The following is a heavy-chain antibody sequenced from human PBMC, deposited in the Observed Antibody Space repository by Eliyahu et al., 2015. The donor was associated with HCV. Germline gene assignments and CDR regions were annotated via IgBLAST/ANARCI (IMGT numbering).Heavy chain of an antibody. CDR2: VYSNGRT. Sequence: HLRESGPGLVKPPQTLSLTXSVSGGPVTXXDHFWTXIRQXPGKGLEWIGXVYSNGRTTYNPXLERRLRIXVATASNQFSLQLSSVTAADTAIYYCAKDGGDGYPGRSFGLDVWGPGTSVTVS. CDR3: AKDGGDGYPGRSFGLDV. D-gene: IGHD2-21*01. J-gene: IGHJ6*02. V-gene: IGHV4-30-4*01. CDR1: GGPVTXXDHF.